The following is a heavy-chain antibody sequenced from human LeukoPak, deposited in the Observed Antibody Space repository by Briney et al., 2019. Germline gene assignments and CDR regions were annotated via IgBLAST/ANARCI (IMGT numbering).Heavy chain of an antibody. Sequence: GGSLRLSCEASGFTFSAYAMTWVRQAPGKGLEWVSIITSGVGITYYADSVKGRFTISRDNSKNTLYLQMSSLRAEDTAVYYCARDRALGLDIVATIGAFDIWGQGTMVTVSS. CDR2: ITSGVGIT. CDR3: ARDRALGLDIVATIGAFDI. J-gene: IGHJ3*02. D-gene: IGHD5-12*01. CDR1: GFTFSAYA. V-gene: IGHV3-23*01.